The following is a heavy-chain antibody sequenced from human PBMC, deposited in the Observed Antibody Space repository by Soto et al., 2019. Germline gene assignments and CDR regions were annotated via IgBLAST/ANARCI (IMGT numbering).Heavy chain of an antibody. J-gene: IGHJ6*02. V-gene: IGHV3-9*01. Sequence: GGSLRLSCAASGFTFDDYAMHWVRQAPGKGLEWVSGISWNSGSIGYADSVKGRFTISRDNAKNSLYLQMNSLRAEDTAVYYCAREYTAWPLAYGLDVWGQGTTVTVSS. CDR2: ISWNSGSI. CDR1: GFTFDDYA. D-gene: IGHD2-2*02. CDR3: AREYTAWPLAYGLDV.